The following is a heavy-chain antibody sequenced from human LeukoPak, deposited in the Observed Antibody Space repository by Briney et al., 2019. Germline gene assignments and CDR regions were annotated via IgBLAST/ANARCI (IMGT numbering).Heavy chain of an antibody. CDR1: RGTFINYA. D-gene: IGHD6-13*01. V-gene: IGHV1-69*04. CDR3: ARDRIAAAARDFDY. J-gene: IGHJ4*02. CDR2: IIPILGIA. Sequence: ASVKVSSKPSRGTFINYAISWVRQAPGQGLEWMGRIIPILGIANYAQKFQGRVTITADKSTSTAYMELSSLRSEDMAVYYCARDRIAAAARDFDYWGQGTLVTVSS.